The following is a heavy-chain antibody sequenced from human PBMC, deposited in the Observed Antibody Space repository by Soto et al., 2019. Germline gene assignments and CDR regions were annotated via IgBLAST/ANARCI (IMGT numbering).Heavy chain of an antibody. D-gene: IGHD6-6*01. J-gene: IGHJ4*02. CDR2: TYYRSKWYN. CDR1: GDSVSSNSAA. CDR3: ARDYEYSSSLFDY. V-gene: IGHV6-1*01. Sequence: SQTLSLPCAISGDSVSSNSAAWNLIRQSPSRGLEWLGRTYYRSKWYNDYAVSVKSRITINPDTSKNQFSLQLNSVTPEDTAVYYCARDYEYSSSLFDYWGQGTLVTVYS.